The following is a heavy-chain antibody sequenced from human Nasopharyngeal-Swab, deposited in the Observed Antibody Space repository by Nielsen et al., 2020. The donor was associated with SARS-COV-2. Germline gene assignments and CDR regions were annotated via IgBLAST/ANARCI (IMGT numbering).Heavy chain of an antibody. Sequence: GESLKISCAASGFTFSSYAMSWVRQAPGKGLEWVSAISGSGGSTYYADSVKGRFTISRHNSKNTLYLQMNSLRAEDTAVYYCARATSSTSCGYDYWGQGTLVTVSS. CDR3: ARATSSTSCGYDY. D-gene: IGHD2-2*01. CDR1: GFTFSSYA. J-gene: IGHJ4*02. CDR2: ISGSGGST. V-gene: IGHV3-23*01.